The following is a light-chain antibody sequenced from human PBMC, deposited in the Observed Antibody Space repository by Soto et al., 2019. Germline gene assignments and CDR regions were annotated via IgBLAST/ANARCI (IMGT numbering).Light chain of an antibody. Sequence: QSVLTQPPSVSATPGQRVTISCSGSSSNIGSNTVNWYQQLPGTAPKLLIYSNDQRPSGVPDRFSGSKSGTSASLAISGLQSEDEADYYCAGWDHTTWVFGGGTKLTVL. CDR3: AGWDHTTWV. V-gene: IGLV1-44*01. J-gene: IGLJ3*02. CDR1: SSNIGSNT. CDR2: SND.